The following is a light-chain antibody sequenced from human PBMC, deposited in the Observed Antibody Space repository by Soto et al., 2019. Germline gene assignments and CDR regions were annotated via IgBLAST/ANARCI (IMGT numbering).Light chain of an antibody. CDR2: DAS. CDR1: QSISTW. J-gene: IGKJ1*01. CDR3: QQYNSWWT. Sequence: DIQMTQAPSTLSASLGDRGTITFLASQSISTWLAWYQQKPGKAPKLLIYDASSLESGVPSRFSGSGSGTEFTLTISSLQTDDFATYYCQQYNSWWTFGQGTKVDI. V-gene: IGKV1-5*01.